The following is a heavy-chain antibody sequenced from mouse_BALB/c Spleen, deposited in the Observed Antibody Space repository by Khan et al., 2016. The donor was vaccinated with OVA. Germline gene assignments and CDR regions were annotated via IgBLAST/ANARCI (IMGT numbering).Heavy chain of an antibody. CDR3: TRGEGYYGNPYAIDV. D-gene: IGHD2-1*01. V-gene: IGHV5-6-4*01. CDR2: ISSGGTYT. J-gene: IGHJ4*01. Sequence: EVELVESGGDLVKPGGSLTLSCAASGFTFSRYTMSWVRQTPEQRLEWVATISSGGTYTYSVDSVVGRFTLSRDTAKNTLYLEMTRVKSEDTAIYYCTRGEGYYGNPYAIDVWGTGTSGTVSS. CDR1: GFTFSRYT.